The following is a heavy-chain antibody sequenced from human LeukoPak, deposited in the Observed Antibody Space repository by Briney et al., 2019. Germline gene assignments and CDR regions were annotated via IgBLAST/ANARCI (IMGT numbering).Heavy chain of an antibody. CDR1: GGTFISYA. CDR3: ASRHYDFWSGYYKGYYYYGMDV. D-gene: IGHD3-3*01. V-gene: IGHV1-69*13. Sequence: SVKVSCKASGGTFISYAISWVRQAPGQGLEWMGGIIPIFGTANYAQKFQGRVTITADESTSTAYMELSSLRSEDTAVYYCASRHYDFWSGYYKGYYYYGMDVWGQGTTVTVSS. J-gene: IGHJ6*02. CDR2: IIPIFGTA.